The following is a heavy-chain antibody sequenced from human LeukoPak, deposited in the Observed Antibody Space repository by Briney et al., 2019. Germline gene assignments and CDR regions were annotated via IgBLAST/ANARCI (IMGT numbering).Heavy chain of an antibody. J-gene: IGHJ1*01. Sequence: GGSLRLSCAASGFTFSSYGMHWVRQAPGKGLEWVAVISYDGSNKYYADSVKGRFTISRDNSKNTRYLQMNSLRAEDTAVYYCARGDSSSWPPYADYFQHWGQGTLVTVSS. CDR2: ISYDGSNK. CDR3: ARGDSSSWPPYADYFQH. D-gene: IGHD6-13*01. CDR1: GFTFSSYG. V-gene: IGHV3-30*03.